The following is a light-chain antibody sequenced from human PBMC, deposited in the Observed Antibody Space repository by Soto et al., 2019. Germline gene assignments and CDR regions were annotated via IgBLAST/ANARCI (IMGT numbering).Light chain of an antibody. V-gene: IGLV2-23*02. CDR1: SSDVGEYKY. Sequence: QSALTQPASVSGSPGQSITISCTETSSDVGEYKYVSWYQQHPGTAPKLILYEVTKRPSGVSNRFSGSKSGNTASLTISGLQTEDDSHYYCCSYANGNTLLFGGGTKLTVL. CDR2: EVT. CDR3: CSYANGNTLL. J-gene: IGLJ2*01.